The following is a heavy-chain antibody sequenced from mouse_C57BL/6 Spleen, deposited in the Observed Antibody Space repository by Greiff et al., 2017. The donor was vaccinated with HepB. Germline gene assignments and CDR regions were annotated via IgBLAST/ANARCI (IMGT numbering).Heavy chain of an antibody. CDR2: IYPGDGDT. Sequence: VQLQQSGAELVKHGASVKISCKASGYAFSSYWMNWVKQRPGKGLEWIGQIYPGDGDTNYNGKFKGKATLTADKSSSTAYMQLSSLTSEDSAVYFCGRSYYGSSYNAMDYWGQGTSVTVSS. CDR1: GYAFSSYW. J-gene: IGHJ4*01. D-gene: IGHD1-1*01. V-gene: IGHV1-80*01. CDR3: GRSYYGSSYNAMDY.